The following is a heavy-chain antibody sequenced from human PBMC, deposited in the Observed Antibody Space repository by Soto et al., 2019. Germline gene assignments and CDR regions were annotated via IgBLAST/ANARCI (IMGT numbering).Heavy chain of an antibody. CDR2: ISGSGGST. D-gene: IGHD2-2*02. V-gene: IGHV3-23*01. CDR3: APVGYCSSTSCYRFDY. CDR1: GFTFSSYA. J-gene: IGHJ4*02. Sequence: GGSLRLSCAASGFTFSSYAMSWVRQAPGKGLEWVSAISGSGGSTYYADSVKGRFTISRDNSKNTLYLQMNSLRAEDTAVYYCAPVGYCSSTSCYRFDYWGQGTLVTVSS.